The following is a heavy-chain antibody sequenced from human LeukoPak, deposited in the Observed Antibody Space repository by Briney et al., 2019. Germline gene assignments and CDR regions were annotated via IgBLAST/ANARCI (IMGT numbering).Heavy chain of an antibody. CDR1: GGSISSHY. J-gene: IGHJ6*03. CDR2: IYYSGST. Sequence: PSETLFITCTGSGGSISSHYWSWIRQPPAKGLDWFGYIYYSGSTNYNPSLKSRVTISVDTSKNQSSLKLSSVTAADTAVYYCARIGDFWSKYYYYYYMDVWGKGTTVTVSS. V-gene: IGHV4-59*11. D-gene: IGHD3-3*01. CDR3: ARIGDFWSKYYYYYYMDV.